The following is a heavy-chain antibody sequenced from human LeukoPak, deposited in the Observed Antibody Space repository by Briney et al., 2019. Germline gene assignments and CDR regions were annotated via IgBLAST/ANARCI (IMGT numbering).Heavy chain of an antibody. V-gene: IGHV4-34*01. J-gene: IGHJ6*02. CDR1: GGSFSGYY. D-gene: IGHD1-26*01. CDR2: INHSGST. Sequence: ASETLSLTCAVYGGSFSGYYWSWIRQPPGKGLEWIGEINHSGSTNYNPSLKSRVTISVDTSKNQFSLKLSSVTAADTAVYYCARIELLKPYYYYGMDVWGQGTTVTVSS. CDR3: ARIELLKPYYYYGMDV.